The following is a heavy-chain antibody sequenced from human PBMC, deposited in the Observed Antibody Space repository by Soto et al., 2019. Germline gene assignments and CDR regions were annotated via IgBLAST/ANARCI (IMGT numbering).Heavy chain of an antibody. J-gene: IGHJ4*02. V-gene: IGHV5-10-1*03. CDR1: GYSFSSYW. D-gene: IGHD3-9*01. CDR3: ARHLYAGSPYIIFET. Sequence: EVQLVQSGTEVKKPGESLRIFCEGSGYSFSSYWISWVRQLPGKGLEWMGRIHPKDSSNNYSPSFEGHVTMSADNSNNTAYLQWSSLQASDTGVYFCARHLYAGSPYIIFETWGQGTQVIVSS. CDR2: IHPKDSSN.